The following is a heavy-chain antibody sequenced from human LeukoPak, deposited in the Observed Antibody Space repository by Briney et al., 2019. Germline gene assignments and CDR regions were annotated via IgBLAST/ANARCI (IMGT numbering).Heavy chain of an antibody. V-gene: IGHV3-74*01. CDR2: INTDGSIT. CDR3: TRDQEGSDY. J-gene: IGHJ4*02. Sequence: GGSLRLSCAASGFTFSDYWIHWVRQAPGKGLVWVSRINTDGSITNYADSVKGRFSISRDNAKNTLYLQMSSLRAEDTAVYYCTRDQEGSDYWGQGTLVTVSS. CDR1: GFTFSDYW.